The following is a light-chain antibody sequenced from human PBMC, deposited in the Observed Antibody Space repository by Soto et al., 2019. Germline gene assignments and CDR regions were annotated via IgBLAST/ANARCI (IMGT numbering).Light chain of an antibody. V-gene: IGLV1-47*01. CDR3: AAWDDSMGEV. J-gene: IGLJ1*01. CDR1: SSNIGNND. Sequence: QSVLTQPPSASGTPGPRVTISCSGSSSNIGNNDVYWYQQLPGTAPKLVVYKNNQRPSGVPDRFSGSKSGTSASLAISGLRSEDEADYYCAAWDDSMGEVFGTGTKRTVL. CDR2: KNN.